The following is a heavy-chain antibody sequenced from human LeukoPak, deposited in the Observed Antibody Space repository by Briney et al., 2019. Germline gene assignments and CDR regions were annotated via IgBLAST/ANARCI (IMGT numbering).Heavy chain of an antibody. CDR1: GGSFSGYY. CDR2: IYTSGST. D-gene: IGHD6-19*01. Sequence: SETLSLTCAVYGGSFSGYYWSWIRQPAGKGLEWIGRIYTSGSTNYNPSLKSRVTMSVDTSKNQFSLKLSSVTAADTAVYYCARGNWQWLDPFDYWGQGTLVTVSS. J-gene: IGHJ4*02. V-gene: IGHV4-59*10. CDR3: ARGNWQWLDPFDY.